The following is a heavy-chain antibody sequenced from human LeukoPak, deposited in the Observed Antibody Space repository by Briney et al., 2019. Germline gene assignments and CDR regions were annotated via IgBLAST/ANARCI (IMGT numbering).Heavy chain of an antibody. CDR1: GFTFHTYA. D-gene: IGHD4/OR15-4a*01. Sequence: PGGSLRLSCAASGFTFHTYAMSWVRQAPGKGLEWVSSISGGGDTTNYADSVKGRFIISRDNSKNTLYLQMNSLRAEDTAVYYCARRAGAYSHPYDYWGQGTLVTVSS. CDR3: ARRAGAYSHPYDY. CDR2: ISGGGDTT. J-gene: IGHJ4*02. V-gene: IGHV3-23*01.